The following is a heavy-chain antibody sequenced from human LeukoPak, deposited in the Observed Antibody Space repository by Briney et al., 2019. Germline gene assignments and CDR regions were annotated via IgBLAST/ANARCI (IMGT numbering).Heavy chain of an antibody. CDR2: IVVGSGNT. D-gene: IGHD6-6*01. J-gene: IGHJ4*02. CDR3: AAFFLPRPDLNPYYFDY. Sequence: GTSVKVSCKASEFTFTSSAMQWVRQARGQRLEWIGWIVVGSGNTNYAQKFQERVTITRDMSTSTAYMELSSLRSEDTAVYYCAAFFLPRPDLNPYYFDYWGQGTLVTVSS. CDR1: EFTFTSSA. V-gene: IGHV1-58*02.